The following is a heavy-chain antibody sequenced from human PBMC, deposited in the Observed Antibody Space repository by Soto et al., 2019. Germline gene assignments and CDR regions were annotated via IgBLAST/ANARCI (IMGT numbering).Heavy chain of an antibody. CDR1: GFSLTSGVVG. D-gene: IGHD6-13*01. V-gene: IGHV2-5*01. CDR2: IYWNDEQ. CDR3: AHRLPGPSGYDV. Sequence: SGPTLVNPTQTLTPTCTFSGFSLTSGVVGVGWIRQPPGEALEWLAPIYWNDEQYYNPSLRNRLTITRDTSKNQVVLTMTNMDPVDTSTYYCAHRLPGPSGYDVWGQGTTVTVSS. J-gene: IGHJ6*02.